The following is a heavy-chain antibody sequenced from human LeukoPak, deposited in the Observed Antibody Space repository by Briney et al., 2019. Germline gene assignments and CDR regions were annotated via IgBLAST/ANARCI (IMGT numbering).Heavy chain of an antibody. CDR2: IFYIGST. V-gene: IGHV4-39*02. D-gene: IGHD3-10*01. J-gene: IGHJ4*02. Sequence: SETLSLTCTVSGGSISSSTYYWGWIRQPPGKGLEWIGSIFYIGSTYHNPSLKSRVTISVDTSKNHFSLKLTSATAADTAVYYCARSAGGWFGELYWGQGTLVTVSS. CDR1: GGSISSSTYY. CDR3: ARSAGGWFGELY.